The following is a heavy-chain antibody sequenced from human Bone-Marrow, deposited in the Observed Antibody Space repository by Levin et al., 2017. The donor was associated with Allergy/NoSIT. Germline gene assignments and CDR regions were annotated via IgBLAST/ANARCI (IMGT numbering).Heavy chain of an antibody. D-gene: IGHD5-18*01. CDR1: GGSIDSRSSYY. J-gene: IGHJ4*02. Sequence: PGGSLRLSCSVSGGSIDSRSSYYWGWIRQSPGKGLEWIGSIYYNGVTYYNPSLESRVSLSVDTTKNQFSLRLSSVTAADTAIYYCARDLGAAYDYGYGGDYWGQGVLVTVSS. CDR2: IYYNGVT. V-gene: IGHV4-39*07. CDR3: ARDLGAAYDYGYGGDY.